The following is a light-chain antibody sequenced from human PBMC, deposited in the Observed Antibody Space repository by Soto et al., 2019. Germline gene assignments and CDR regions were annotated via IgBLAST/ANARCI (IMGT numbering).Light chain of an antibody. CDR1: QSVSNN. CDR2: AAS. V-gene: IGKV3-15*01. J-gene: IGKJ4*01. Sequence: EIVLTQSPGTLSLSPGERATLSCRASQSVSNNYLAWYQQKPGQPPRLLIYAASTRATGVPARFSGSGSGTEFTLTISSLQSEDFGVYYCQQYNKWPPLTFGGGTKVDIK. CDR3: QQYNKWPPLT.